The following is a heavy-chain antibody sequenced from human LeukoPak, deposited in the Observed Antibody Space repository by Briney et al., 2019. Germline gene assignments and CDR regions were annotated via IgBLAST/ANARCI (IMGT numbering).Heavy chain of an antibody. CDR3: ARSTSRPYYYDSSGYYYIDY. J-gene: IGHJ4*02. Sequence: PSETLSLTCTVSGGSISSYYWSWIRQPPGKGLEWIGYIYYSGSTNYNPSLKSRVTISVDTSKNQFSLKLSSVTAAGTAVYYCARSTSRPYYYDSSGYYYIDYWGQGTLVTVSS. CDR1: GGSISSYY. CDR2: IYYSGST. V-gene: IGHV4-59*01. D-gene: IGHD3-22*01.